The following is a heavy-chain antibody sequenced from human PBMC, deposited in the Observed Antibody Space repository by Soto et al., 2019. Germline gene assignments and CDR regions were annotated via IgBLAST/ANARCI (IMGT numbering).Heavy chain of an antibody. CDR3: ARGASYYDFWSGYQGGYFDY. Sequence: SETLSLTCTVSGGSISSGDYYWSWIRQPPGKGLEWIGYIYYSGSTYYNPSLKSRVTISVDTSKNQFSLKLSSVTAADTAVYYCARGASYYDFWSGYQGGYFDYWGQGTLVTVSS. J-gene: IGHJ4*02. D-gene: IGHD3-3*01. V-gene: IGHV4-30-4*01. CDR2: IYYSGST. CDR1: GGSISSGDYY.